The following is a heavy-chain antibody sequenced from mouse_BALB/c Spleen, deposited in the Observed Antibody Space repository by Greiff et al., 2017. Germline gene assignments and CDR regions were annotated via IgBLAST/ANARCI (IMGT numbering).Heavy chain of an antibody. CDR2: ISYSGST. CDR3: ARGGYGNLDY. J-gene: IGHJ2*01. CDR1: GYSITSDYA. Sequence: DVKLQESGPGLVKPSQSLSLTCTVTGYSITSDYAWNWIRQFPGNKLEWMGYISYSGSTSYNPSLKSRISITRDTSKNQFFLQLNSVTTEDTATYYCARGGYGNLDYWGQGTTLTVSS. D-gene: IGHD2-10*02. V-gene: IGHV3-2*02.